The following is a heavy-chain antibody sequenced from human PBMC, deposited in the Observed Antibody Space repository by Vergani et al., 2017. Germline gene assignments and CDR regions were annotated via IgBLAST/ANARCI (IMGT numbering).Heavy chain of an antibody. CDR2: IYYSGST. Sequence: QVQLQESGPGLVKPSETLSLTCTVSGGSISSYYWSWIRQPPGKGLEWIGYIYYSGSTHYNPSLKSRVTISVDTSKNQFSLKLSSVTAADTAVYYCARGRTGGPPGRFSYYFDYWGQGTLVTVSS. CDR3: ARGRTGGPPGRFSYYFDY. CDR1: GGSISSYY. D-gene: IGHD7-27*01. V-gene: IGHV4-59*01. J-gene: IGHJ4*02.